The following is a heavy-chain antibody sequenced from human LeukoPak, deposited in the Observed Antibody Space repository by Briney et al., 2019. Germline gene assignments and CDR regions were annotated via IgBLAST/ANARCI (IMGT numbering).Heavy chain of an antibody. D-gene: IGHD3-22*01. J-gene: IGHJ4*02. Sequence: GGSLRLSCAASGXTFSDSGMHWVRQAPGKGLEWVGRMRRKTQNYATAYAASVKGRFTISRDDSKNTAFLQMNSLKTEDTAVYYCTNYDDSSDLWGYWGQGTLVTVSS. CDR1: GXTFSDSG. V-gene: IGHV3-73*01. CDR2: MRRKTQNYAT. CDR3: TNYDDSSDLWGY.